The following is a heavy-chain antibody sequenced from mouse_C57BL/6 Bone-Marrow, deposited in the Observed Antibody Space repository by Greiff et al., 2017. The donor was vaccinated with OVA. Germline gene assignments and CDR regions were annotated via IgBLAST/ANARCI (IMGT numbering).Heavy chain of an antibody. J-gene: IGHJ4*01. V-gene: IGHV1-15*01. CDR1: GYKFNDYE. CDR2: IDPETGGT. D-gene: IGHD2-5*01. Sequence: QVQLQQSGAELVRPGASVTLSCKASGYKFNDYEMHWVKQTPVHGLEWIGAIDPETGGTAYNQKFKGKAILTADKSSSTAYMELRSRTSEDSAVYYCTRGYSNYYAMDYWGQGTSVTVSS. CDR3: TRGYSNYYAMDY.